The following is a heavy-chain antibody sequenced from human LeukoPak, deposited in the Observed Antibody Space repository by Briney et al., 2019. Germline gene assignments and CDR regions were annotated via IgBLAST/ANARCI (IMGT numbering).Heavy chain of an antibody. J-gene: IGHJ4*02. CDR2: ISYDGSNK. D-gene: IGHD6-19*01. CDR1: GFTFSSYA. CDR3: ARELEQWLVLSY. Sequence: GGSLRLSCAASGFTFSSYAMHWVRQAPGKGLEWVAVISYDGSNKYYADSMKGRFTISRDNSKNTLYLQMNSLRAEDTAVYYCARELEQWLVLSYWGQGTLVTVSS. V-gene: IGHV3-30-3*01.